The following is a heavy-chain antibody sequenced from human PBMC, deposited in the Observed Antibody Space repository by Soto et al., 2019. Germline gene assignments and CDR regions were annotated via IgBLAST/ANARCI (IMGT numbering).Heavy chain of an antibody. CDR3: ARGYSSSWYNWLDP. J-gene: IGHJ5*02. D-gene: IGHD6-13*01. V-gene: IGHV3-53*04. Sequence: GGSLRLSCAASGFTVSSIYMSWVRQAPGKGLEWVSVIYSGGSTYYADSVKGRFTISRHDSKNTLYLQMNSLRAEDTAVYYCARGYSSSWYNWLDPWGQGTLVTVSS. CDR2: IYSGGST. CDR1: GFTVSSIY.